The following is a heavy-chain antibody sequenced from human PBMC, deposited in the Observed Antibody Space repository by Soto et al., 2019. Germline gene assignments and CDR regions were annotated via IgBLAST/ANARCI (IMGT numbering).Heavy chain of an antibody. Sequence: ASVKVSCKASGYPFTRYYLHWVRQAPGQGPEWMGRINVSDGSTRYAQNFQGRVTMTRDTSTTTVYMELSPLRSDDTAVYYCAREAAVAGTAFDHWGQGTLVTVS. CDR3: AREAAVAGTAFDH. CDR1: GYPFTRYY. D-gene: IGHD6-19*01. J-gene: IGHJ5*02. CDR2: INVSDGST. V-gene: IGHV1-46*01.